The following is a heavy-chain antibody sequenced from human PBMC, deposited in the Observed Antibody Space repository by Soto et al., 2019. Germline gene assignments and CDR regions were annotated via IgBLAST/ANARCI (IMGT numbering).Heavy chain of an antibody. J-gene: IGHJ5*02. Sequence: PGASLKISCKGSGYSFTSYWIGWVRQMPGKGLEWMGIIYPGDSDTRYSPSFQGQVTISADKSISTAYLQWSSLKASDTAMYYCARKSCSSTSCYDGWFDPWGQGTLVTVSS. CDR3: ARKSCSSTSCYDGWFDP. V-gene: IGHV5-51*01. D-gene: IGHD2-2*01. CDR2: IYPGDSDT. CDR1: GYSFTSYW.